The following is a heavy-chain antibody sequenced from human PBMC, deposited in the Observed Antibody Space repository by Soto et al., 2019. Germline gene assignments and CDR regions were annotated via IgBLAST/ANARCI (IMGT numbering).Heavy chain of an antibody. J-gene: IGHJ6*02. Sequence: GGSLRLSCAASGFTFSSYSMNWVRQAPGKGLEWVSYISSSSSTIYYADSVKGRFTISRDNAKNSLYLQMNSLRDEDTAVYYCASDRGSGSYRYYYYGMDVWGQGTTVTVSS. D-gene: IGHD3-10*01. CDR3: ASDRGSGSYRYYYYGMDV. V-gene: IGHV3-48*02. CDR2: ISSSSSTI. CDR1: GFTFSSYS.